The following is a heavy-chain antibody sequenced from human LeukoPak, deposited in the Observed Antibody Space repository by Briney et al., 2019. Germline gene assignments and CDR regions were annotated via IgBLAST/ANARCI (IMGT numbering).Heavy chain of an antibody. CDR3: ARDTAAAGTHYYYMDV. J-gene: IGHJ6*03. CDR1: GGTFSSYA. D-gene: IGHD6-13*01. V-gene: IGHV1-69*05. Sequence: SVKVFCKASGGTFSSYAISWVRQAPGQGLEWMGRIIPIFGTANYAQKFQGRVTITTDGSTSTAYMELSSLRSEDTAVYYCARDTAAAGTHYYYMDVGGKGTTLTLPS. CDR2: IIPIFGTA.